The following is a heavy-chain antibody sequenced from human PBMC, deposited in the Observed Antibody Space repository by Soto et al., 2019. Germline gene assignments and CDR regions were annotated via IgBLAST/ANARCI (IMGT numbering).Heavy chain of an antibody. CDR2: ISSSSSYI. J-gene: IGHJ4*02. Sequence: RGSLSLSCAASGFTFTSYSMNWVRQAPGKGLEWVSSISSSSSYIYYADSVKGRFTLSRDNAKNSLYLQMNSLRAGGTAVYCRAGGELYCSSTCCYTVDYWGKGSLVAVPA. D-gene: IGHD2-2*02. CDR1: GFTFTSYS. CDR3: AGGELYCSSTCCYTVDY. V-gene: IGHV3-21*01.